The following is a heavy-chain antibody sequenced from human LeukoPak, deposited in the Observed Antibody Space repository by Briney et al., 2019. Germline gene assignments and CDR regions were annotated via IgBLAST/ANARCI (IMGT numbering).Heavy chain of an antibody. D-gene: IGHD3-22*01. V-gene: IGHV4-59*01. J-gene: IGHJ4*02. CDR1: GGSISSYY. CDR2: IYYSGST. Sequence: SETLSLTCAVSGGSISSYYWSWIRQPPGKGLKWIGYIYYSGSTNYNPSLKGRVTISVDTSKNQFSLKLSSVTAADTAVYYCARASAVITLDYWGQGTLVTVSS. CDR3: ARASAVITLDY.